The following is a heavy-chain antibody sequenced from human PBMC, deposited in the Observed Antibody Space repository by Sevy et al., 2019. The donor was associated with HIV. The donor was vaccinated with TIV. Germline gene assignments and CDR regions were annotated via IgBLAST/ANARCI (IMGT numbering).Heavy chain of an antibody. CDR3: ARHAFKHGYRPIYFDS. CDR1: GGSISAKNYF. V-gene: IGHV4-39*01. J-gene: IGHJ4*01. CDR2: IYHTGST. Sequence: SETLSLTCTVSGGSISAKNYFWGWIRQPPGKGLEWIGSIYHTGSTYHSPSLQSRVGISVDTSKKLFSVKLSSVTAADTAVYFCARHAFKHGYRPIYFDSWSHGTLVTVSS. D-gene: IGHD5-18*01.